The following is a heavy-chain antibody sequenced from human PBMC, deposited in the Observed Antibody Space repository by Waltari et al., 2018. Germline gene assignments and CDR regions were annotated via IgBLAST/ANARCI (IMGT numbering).Heavy chain of an antibody. D-gene: IGHD3-22*01. CDR1: GYTLPDLS. Sequence: QVQLVPAGAEVKTPGASVKVPCKASGYTLPDLSMHWLRPATVTGLGWMGGFDPEDGETIYAQKFQGRVTMTEDTSTDTAYMELSSLRSEDTAVYYCATVGYDSSGYFPSYYYYGMDVWGQGTTVTVSS. J-gene: IGHJ6*02. V-gene: IGHV1-24*01. CDR2: FDPEDGET. CDR3: ATVGYDSSGYFPSYYYYGMDV.